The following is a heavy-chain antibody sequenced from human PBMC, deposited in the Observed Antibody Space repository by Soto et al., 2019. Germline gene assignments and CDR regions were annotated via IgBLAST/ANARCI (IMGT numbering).Heavy chain of an antibody. CDR2: ISGNGIST. J-gene: IGHJ5*02. Sequence: EVQLVESGGGLVHPEGSLRLSCAASGFTLINFAMTWVRQAPGKGLEWVSAISGNGISTYYADSVKGRFTISRDNSKDTVHLQMHSLRADVTAVYYCAKVLDPDFWGPSHGWFDTWGQGVLVTVSS. CDR1: GFTLINFA. D-gene: IGHD3-3*01. CDR3: AKVLDPDFWGPSHGWFDT. V-gene: IGHV3-23*04.